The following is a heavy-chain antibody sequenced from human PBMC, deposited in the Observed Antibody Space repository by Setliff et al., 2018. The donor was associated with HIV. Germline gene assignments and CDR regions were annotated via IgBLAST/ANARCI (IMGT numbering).Heavy chain of an antibody. D-gene: IGHD2-15*01. V-gene: IGHV4-4*02. Sequence: PSETLSLTCAVSGGSISSSNWWSWVRQPPGKGLEWIGEIYHGGSTNYNPSLKSRVTISVDKSKNQFSLKLASVTAADTAVYYCARRPIKGYGPFDSWGPGTLVTVSS. CDR1: GGSISSSNW. CDR3: ARRPIKGYGPFDS. J-gene: IGHJ4*02. CDR2: IYHGGST.